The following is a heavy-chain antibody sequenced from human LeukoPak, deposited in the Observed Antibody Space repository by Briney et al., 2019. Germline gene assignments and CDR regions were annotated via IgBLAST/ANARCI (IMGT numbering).Heavy chain of an antibody. CDR1: GGSISSYY. CDR2: IYTSGST. Sequence: SETLSLTCTVSGGSISSYYWSWIRQPPGKGLEWIGYIYTSGSTNYNPSLKSRVTISVDTSKNQFSLKLSSVTAADTAVYYCARRGSGSYYFDYWGQGTLVTVSS. CDR3: ARRGSGSYYFDY. D-gene: IGHD1-26*01. J-gene: IGHJ4*02. V-gene: IGHV4-4*09.